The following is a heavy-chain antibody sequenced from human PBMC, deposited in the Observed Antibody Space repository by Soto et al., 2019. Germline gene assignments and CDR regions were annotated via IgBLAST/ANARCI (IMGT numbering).Heavy chain of an antibody. CDR3: ARPRGKSDWFDP. J-gene: IGHJ5*02. Sequence: LSLTCTVSGGSISSSSYYWGWIRQPPGKGLEWIGSIYYSGSTYYNPSLKSRVTISVDTSKNQFSLKLSSVTAADTAVYYCARPRGKSDWFDPWGQGTLVTVSS. CDR2: IYYSGST. V-gene: IGHV4-39*01. CDR1: GGSISSSSYY.